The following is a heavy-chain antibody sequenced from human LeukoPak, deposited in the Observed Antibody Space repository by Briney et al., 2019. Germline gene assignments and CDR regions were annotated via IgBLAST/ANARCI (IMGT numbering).Heavy chain of an antibody. Sequence: GGSLRLSCAASGFTFSNYGMHWVRQAPGKGLEWVALISYDGSNKYYADSVKGRFTISRDNSRNTLYLQMNSLRAEDTAVYYCAKDRGGPVVYLAAAGTSDCWGQGTLVTVSS. J-gene: IGHJ4*02. D-gene: IGHD6-13*01. CDR1: GFTFSNYG. V-gene: IGHV3-30*18. CDR2: ISYDGSNK. CDR3: AKDRGGPVVYLAAAGTSDC.